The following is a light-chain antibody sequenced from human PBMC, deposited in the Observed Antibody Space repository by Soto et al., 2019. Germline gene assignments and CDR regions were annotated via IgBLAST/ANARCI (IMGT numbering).Light chain of an antibody. CDR3: QSYDIRLSVAVV. V-gene: IGLV1-40*01. CDR1: SSNIGAGYD. J-gene: IGLJ2*01. Sequence: QSVLTQPPSVSGAPGQRVTISCTGISSNIGAGYDVQWYQQLPGAAPRLLIFGNTNRPSGVPDRFSGSRSGTSTSLAISGLEAEDEADYYCQSYDIRLSVAVVFGGGTKITVL. CDR2: GNT.